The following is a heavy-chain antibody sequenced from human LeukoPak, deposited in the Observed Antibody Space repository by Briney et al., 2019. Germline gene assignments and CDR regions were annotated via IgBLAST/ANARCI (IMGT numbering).Heavy chain of an antibody. CDR3: ARRPRNSENYDGPSGLDY. J-gene: IGHJ4*02. V-gene: IGHV4-34*01. D-gene: IGHD1-26*01. CDR2: INHSGNT. CDR1: GFTFSNYS. Sequence: PGGSLRLSCAASGFTFSNYSMNWVRQPPGKGLEWIGEINHSGNTNYNPSLKGRVTISVDTSKNQFSLKMSSMTAADTAVYYCARRPRNSENYDGPSGLDYWGQGTLVTVSS.